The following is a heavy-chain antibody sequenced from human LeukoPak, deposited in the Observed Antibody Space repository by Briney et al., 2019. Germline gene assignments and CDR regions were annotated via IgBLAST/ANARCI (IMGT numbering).Heavy chain of an antibody. V-gene: IGHV1-18*01. Sequence: ASVKVSCKTSGYTLTSYGSSWVRQAPGQGLEWMGWISAYNGDTSSAQKVQGRVTMTTDTSTSTAYMELRSLRSDDTAVYYCARQVLIAGGRYGMDVWGQGTTVTVSS. CDR1: GYTLTSYG. D-gene: IGHD2-15*01. CDR2: ISAYNGDT. CDR3: ARQVLIAGGRYGMDV. J-gene: IGHJ6*02.